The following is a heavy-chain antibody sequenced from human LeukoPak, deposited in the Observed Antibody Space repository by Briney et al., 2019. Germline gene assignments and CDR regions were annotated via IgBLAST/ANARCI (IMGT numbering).Heavy chain of an antibody. J-gene: IGHJ3*02. CDR3: ATAYYDGSVYYPDSFDI. CDR2: INPNSGGT. Sequence: GASVTVSCKASDYTFIVYHIHWVRLAPGQGREWMAWINPNSGGTNYPQKFQGRVTMTRDTSITTAYMDLSRLRSDDTAVYYCATAYYDGSVYYPDSFDIWGQGTMVTVSS. V-gene: IGHV1-2*02. CDR1: DYTFIVYH. D-gene: IGHD3-22*01.